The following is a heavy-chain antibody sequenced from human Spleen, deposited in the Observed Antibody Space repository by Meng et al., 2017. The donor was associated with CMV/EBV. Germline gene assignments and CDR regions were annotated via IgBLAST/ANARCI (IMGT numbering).Heavy chain of an antibody. CDR2: MHYSGTT. Sequence: QLQLTEWAPGLVKPSEIPSLSGTVSGGSISSISYYWGWIRQPPGKGLEWIGNMHYSGTTYYNPSLKSRITISVDTSKNQFSLKLSSVTAADTAVYYCARALAGVDYWGQGTLVTVSS. CDR3: ARALAGVDY. CDR1: GGSISSISYY. D-gene: IGHD6-13*01. J-gene: IGHJ4*02. V-gene: IGHV4-39*07.